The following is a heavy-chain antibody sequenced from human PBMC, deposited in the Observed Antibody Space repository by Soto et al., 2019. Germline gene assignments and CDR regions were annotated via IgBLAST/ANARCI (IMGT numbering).Heavy chain of an antibody. D-gene: IGHD4-17*01. CDR2: ISSSSSTI. J-gene: IGHJ3*02. CDR1: GFTFSSYS. CDR3: ARDRADDYGDYQAFDI. Sequence: GGSLRLSCAASGFTFSSYSMNWVRQAPGKGLEWVSYISSSSSTIYYADSVKGRFTISRDNAKNSLYLQMNSLRAEDTAVYYCARDRADDYGDYQAFDIWGQGTMVTVSS. V-gene: IGHV3-48*01.